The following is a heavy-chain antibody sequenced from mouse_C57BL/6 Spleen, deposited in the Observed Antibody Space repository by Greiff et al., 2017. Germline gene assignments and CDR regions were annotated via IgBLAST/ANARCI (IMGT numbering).Heavy chain of an antibody. J-gene: IGHJ2*01. D-gene: IGHD2-2*01. CDR1: GYTFTDYN. CDR3: AIGYPHYFDY. Sequence: VQLKQSGPELVKPGASVKMSCKASGYTFTDYNMHWVKQSHGKSLEWIGYINPNNGGTSYNQKFKGKATLTVNKSSSTAYMELRSLTSEDSAVYYCAIGYPHYFDYWGQGTTLTVSS. CDR2: INPNNGGT. V-gene: IGHV1-22*01.